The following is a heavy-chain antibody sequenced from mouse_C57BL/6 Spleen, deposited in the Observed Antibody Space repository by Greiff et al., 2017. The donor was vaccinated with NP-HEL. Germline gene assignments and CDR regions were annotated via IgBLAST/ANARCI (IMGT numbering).Heavy chain of an antibody. V-gene: IGHV1-76*01. CDR1: GYTFTDYY. CDR3: ARWGEEAMDY. CDR2: IYPGSGNT. Sequence: VQLQQSGAELVRPGASVKLSCKASGYTFTDYYINWVKQRPGQGLEWIARIYPGSGNTYYNEKFKGKATLTAEKSSSTAYMQLSSLTSEDSAVYFCARWGEEAMDYWGQGTSVTVSS. J-gene: IGHJ4*01.